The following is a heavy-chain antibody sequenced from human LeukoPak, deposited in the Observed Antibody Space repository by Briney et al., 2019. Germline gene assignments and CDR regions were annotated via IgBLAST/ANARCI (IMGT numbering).Heavy chain of an antibody. CDR2: INSDGSST. Sequence: GGSLRLSCAASGFTFSGYWMHWVGQAPGKGLVWVSRINSDGSSTNYADSVEGRFTISRDNAKNTLYLQMNSLRAEDTAVYYCARSSGSSLDYWGQGTLVTVSS. J-gene: IGHJ4*02. CDR3: ARSSGSSLDY. V-gene: IGHV3-74*01. D-gene: IGHD1-26*01. CDR1: GFTFSGYW.